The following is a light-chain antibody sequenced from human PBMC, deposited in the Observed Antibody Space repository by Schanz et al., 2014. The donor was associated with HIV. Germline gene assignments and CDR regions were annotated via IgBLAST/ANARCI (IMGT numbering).Light chain of an antibody. CDR2: NVS. Sequence: QSALTQPPSASGSPGQSVIISCTGTSRDVGGYKYVSWYQQHPGKAPKLIIHNVSNRPSGVSNRFSGSKSGNTASLTISGLQAEDEADYYCSSYTSSSTLVFGTGTKLTVL. CDR1: SRDVGGYKY. V-gene: IGLV2-14*01. CDR3: SSYTSSSTLV. J-gene: IGLJ1*01.